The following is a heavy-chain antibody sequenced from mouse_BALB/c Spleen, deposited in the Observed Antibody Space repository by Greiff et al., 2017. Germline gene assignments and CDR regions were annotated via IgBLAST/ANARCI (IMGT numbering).Heavy chain of an antibody. D-gene: IGHD2-1*01. CDR2: IWGDGST. CDR1: GFSLTSYG. CDR3: ARDLYYGNYAWFAY. V-gene: IGHV2-6-7*01. Sequence: QVQLKESGPGLVAPSQSLSITCTVSGFSLTSYGVNWVRQPPGKGLEWLGMIWGDGSTDYNSALKSRLSISKDNSKSQVFLKMNSLQTDDTARYYCARDLYYGNYAWFAYWGQGTLVTVSA. J-gene: IGHJ3*01.